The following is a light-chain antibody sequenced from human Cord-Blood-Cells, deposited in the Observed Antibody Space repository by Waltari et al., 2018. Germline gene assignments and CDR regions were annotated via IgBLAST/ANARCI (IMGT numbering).Light chain of an antibody. CDR1: SRDVGGYNY. V-gene: IGLV2-14*01. CDR3: SSYTSSSTLV. J-gene: IGLJ2*01. CDR2: EVS. Sequence: QSALTQPASVSGSPGHSITLSCTGTSRDVGGYNYVSWYQQHPGKAPKLMIYEVSNRPSGVSNRFSGSKSGNTASLTISGLQAEDEADYYCSSYTSSSTLVFGGGTKLTVL.